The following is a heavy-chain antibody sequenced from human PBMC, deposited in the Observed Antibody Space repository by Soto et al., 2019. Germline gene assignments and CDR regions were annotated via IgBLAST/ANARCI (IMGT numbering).Heavy chain of an antibody. CDR2: INAGNGNT. CDR1: GYTFTSYA. Sequence: QVQLVQSGAEVKKPGASVKVSCKASGYTFTSYAMHWVRQAPGQSLEWMGWINAGNGNTKYSQKFQGRVTITRDTSASTAYMELGSLRSEDTAVYYCARGDYYDIHDYWGQGTLVTVSS. D-gene: IGHD3-22*01. J-gene: IGHJ4*02. V-gene: IGHV1-3*01. CDR3: ARGDYYDIHDY.